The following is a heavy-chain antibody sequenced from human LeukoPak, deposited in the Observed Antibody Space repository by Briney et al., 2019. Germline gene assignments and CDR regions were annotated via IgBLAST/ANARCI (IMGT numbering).Heavy chain of an antibody. J-gene: IGHJ4*02. D-gene: IGHD6-6*01. V-gene: IGHV3-48*04. CDR1: GFTFTNYH. Sequence: GGSLRLSCATSGFTFTNYHMNWVRQAPGKGLEWVSYISSDGTNILYADSVRGRFTISRDDVRDTLSLQMNSLRADDTAVYYCARRIAALSRASDYWGQGTLVTVSS. CDR3: ARRIAALSRASDY. CDR2: ISSDGTNI.